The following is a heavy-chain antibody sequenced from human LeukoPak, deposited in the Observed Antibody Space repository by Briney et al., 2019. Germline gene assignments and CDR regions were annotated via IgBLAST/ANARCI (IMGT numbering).Heavy chain of an antibody. V-gene: IGHV4-39*07. J-gene: IGHJ3*02. D-gene: IGHD1-26*01. Sequence: SETLSLTCTVSGGSISSSSYYWGWIRQPPGKGLEWIGSIYYSGSTYYNPSLKSRVTISVDTSKNQFSLKLSSVTAADTAVYYCARDLGVGATFAFDIWGQGTMVTVSS. CDR1: GGSISSSSYY. CDR2: IYYSGST. CDR3: ARDLGVGATFAFDI.